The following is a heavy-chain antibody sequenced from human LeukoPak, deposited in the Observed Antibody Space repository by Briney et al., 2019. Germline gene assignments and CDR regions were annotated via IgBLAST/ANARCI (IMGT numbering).Heavy chain of an antibody. Sequence: SETLSLTCTVSGGSISSYYWSWIRQPPGKGLEWIGYIYYSGSTNYNPSLKSRVTISVDTSKNQFSLKLSSVTAADTAVYYCARGGYCSSSSCYGDDAFGIWGQGTMVTVSS. CDR3: ARGGYCSSSSCYGDDAFGI. D-gene: IGHD2-2*01. CDR2: IYYSGST. V-gene: IGHV4-59*01. CDR1: GGSISSYY. J-gene: IGHJ3*02.